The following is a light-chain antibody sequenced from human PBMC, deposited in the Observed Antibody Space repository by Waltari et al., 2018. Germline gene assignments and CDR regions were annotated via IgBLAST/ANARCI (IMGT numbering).Light chain of an antibody. V-gene: IGKV1-5*03. Sequence: DIQMTQSPSTLSASVGDRVTITCRASQSISSWLAWYQQKPGKAPKLLIYKASSLESGVPSRFSGSGSGTEFTLTISSLQPDDFATYYCQQYSSYSGTFGQGTKVEIK. CDR2: KAS. CDR1: QSISSW. CDR3: QQYSSYSGT. J-gene: IGKJ1*01.